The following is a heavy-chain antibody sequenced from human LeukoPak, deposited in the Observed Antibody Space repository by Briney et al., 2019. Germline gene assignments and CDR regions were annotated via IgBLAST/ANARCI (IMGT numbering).Heavy chain of an antibody. CDR2: IYNSGNT. V-gene: IGHV4-39*01. CDR3: ARQTDMIIMVTYFDY. CDR1: GGSVSSRNYY. Sequence: SETLSLTCTVSGGSVSSRNYYWGWIRQPPGKGLEWIGSIYNSGNTYYNPSLKSRVTISVDTSKNQVSLKLGSLTAADTAVYYCARQTDMIIMVTYFDYWGQGTQVTVSS. D-gene: IGHD3-22*01. J-gene: IGHJ4*02.